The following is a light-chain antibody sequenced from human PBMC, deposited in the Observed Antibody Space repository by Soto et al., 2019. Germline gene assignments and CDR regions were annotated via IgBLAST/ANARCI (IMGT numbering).Light chain of an antibody. J-gene: IGKJ1*01. CDR2: GAS. Sequence: EIVLAQSPATLSLSPWERAALSCVASQIISMYLAWYQQKPGQGPRLLIYGASSMATGTPDRFSGSGSGTDFTLTINRLEPEDFALYYCQQYGSSPPTFGQGTKVHIK. CDR1: QIISMY. CDR3: QQYGSSPPT. V-gene: IGKV3-20*01.